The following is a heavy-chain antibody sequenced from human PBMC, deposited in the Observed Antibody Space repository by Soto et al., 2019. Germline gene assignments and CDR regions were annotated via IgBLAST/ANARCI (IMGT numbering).Heavy chain of an antibody. D-gene: IGHD3-10*01. Sequence: EVQLLESGGGLVQPGGSLRLSCTDSRFSISDYALSWVRQAPGKGLEWVSAISASSTNTYYADSVKGRFVISRDNSKNTVFLQMNSLRGEDTAVYYCAKHFAHLVSGWFDPWGQGTLVTVAS. V-gene: IGHV3-23*01. CDR2: ISASSTNT. CDR3: AKHFAHLVSGWFDP. CDR1: RFSISDYA. J-gene: IGHJ5*02.